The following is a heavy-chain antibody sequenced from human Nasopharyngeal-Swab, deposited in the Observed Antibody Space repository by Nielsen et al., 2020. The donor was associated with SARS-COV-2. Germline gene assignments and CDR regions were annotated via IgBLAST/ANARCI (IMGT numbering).Heavy chain of an antibody. CDR3: ARDFGFCSSTSCSLLTFDY. Sequence: GGSLRLSCAASGFTFSSYEMNWVRQAPGKGLEWVLYISSSGSTIYYADSVKGRFTISRDNAKNSLYLQMNSLRAEDTAVYYCARDFGFCSSTSCSLLTFDYWGQGTLVTVSS. CDR1: GFTFSSYE. D-gene: IGHD2-2*01. J-gene: IGHJ4*02. CDR2: ISSSGSTI. V-gene: IGHV3-48*03.